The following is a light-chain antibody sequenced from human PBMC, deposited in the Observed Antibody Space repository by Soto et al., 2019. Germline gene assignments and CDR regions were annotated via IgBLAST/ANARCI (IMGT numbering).Light chain of an antibody. J-gene: IGKJ1*01. Sequence: DLQMTQSPSTLSASVGDRVTITCRASQSTSSWLAWYQQKPGQAPKLLIYKASTLQSGVPSRFSGSGSGTEFTLAISSLQPDDSATYYCQQYNDNWTFGQGTKVEIK. CDR1: QSTSSW. CDR2: KAS. V-gene: IGKV1-5*03. CDR3: QQYNDNWT.